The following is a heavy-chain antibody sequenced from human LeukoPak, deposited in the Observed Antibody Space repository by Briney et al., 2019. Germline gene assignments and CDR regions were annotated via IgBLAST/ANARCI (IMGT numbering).Heavy chain of an antibody. D-gene: IGHD6-13*01. CDR1: GFTFSNAW. CDR2: IGDSGTT. J-gene: IGHJ4*02. Sequence: GGSLRLSCAASGFTFSNAWMSWVRQAPGKGLEWVSGIGDSGTTYYADSVKGRFTISRDLSKNTLYLQMNSLSADDTAVFYCAKLSMASASDGGYWGQGTLVTVSS. CDR3: AKLSMASASDGGY. V-gene: IGHV3-23*01.